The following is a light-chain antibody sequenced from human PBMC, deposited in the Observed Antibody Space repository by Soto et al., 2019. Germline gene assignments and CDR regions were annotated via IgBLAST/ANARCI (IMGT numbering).Light chain of an antibody. V-gene: IGKV3-11*01. Sequence: EIVFTQSPATLSLSPGERATLSCRASQRVRTDLTWYQQKPGQAPRLLIYDASKRATGIPARFSGVGSGTDCTLTSSSVEPEDFVVYYFQQHYNWPRTFGQGTKVESK. CDR3: QQHYNWPRT. J-gene: IGKJ1*01. CDR2: DAS. CDR1: QRVRTD.